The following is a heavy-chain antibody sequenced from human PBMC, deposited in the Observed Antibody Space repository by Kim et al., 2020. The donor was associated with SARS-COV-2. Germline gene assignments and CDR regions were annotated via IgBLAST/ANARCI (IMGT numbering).Heavy chain of an antibody. J-gene: IGHJ5*02. CDR1: GFTFSSYA. V-gene: IGHV3-33*06. CDR2: IWYDGSNK. D-gene: IGHD5-12*01. CDR3: AKEVLYEPPAGFWFDP. Sequence: GGSLRLSCAASGFTFSSYAMHWVRQAPGKGLEWVAVIWYDGSNKYYADSVKGRFTISRDNSKNTLYLQMNSLRAEDTAVYYCAKEVLYEPPAGFWFDPWGQGTLLTVSS.